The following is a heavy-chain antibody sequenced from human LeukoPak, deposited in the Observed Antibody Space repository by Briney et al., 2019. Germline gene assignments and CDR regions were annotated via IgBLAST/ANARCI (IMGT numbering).Heavy chain of an antibody. CDR1: GFTFSNFG. J-gene: IGHJ5*02. CDR2: ISYDGGNK. D-gene: IGHD2-21*02. V-gene: IGHV3-30*18. CDR3: AKSFIFGVVVTAPVGWFDP. Sequence: GRSLRLSCAASGFTFSNFGMHWVRQAPGKGLEWVAFISYDGGNKFYADSVKGRFTISRDNSKNTLYLQIKGLRADDTAVYYCAKSFIFGVVVTAPVGWFDPWGHGNLVIVSS.